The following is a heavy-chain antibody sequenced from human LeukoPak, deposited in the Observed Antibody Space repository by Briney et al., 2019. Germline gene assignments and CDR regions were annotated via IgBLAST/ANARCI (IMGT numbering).Heavy chain of an antibody. D-gene: IGHD2-2*01. CDR1: GGSFSSTNW. CDR2: VYHSGDT. Sequence: PSETLSLTCGVSGGSFSSTNWWIWVRQPPGKELEWIGEVYHSGDTNYNPSLKSRVTISVDKSKSQFSLSLRSVTAADTAVYYCAMRRGFHCSSTSCYGGFDFDYWGQGALITVSS. CDR3: AMRRGFHCSSTSCYGGFDFDY. V-gene: IGHV4-4*02. J-gene: IGHJ4*02.